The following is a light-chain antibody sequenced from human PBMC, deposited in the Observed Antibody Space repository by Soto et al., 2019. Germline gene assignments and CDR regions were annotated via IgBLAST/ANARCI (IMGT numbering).Light chain of an antibody. CDR1: SSDVGGYNY. CDR3: ISYTSSSTLL. CDR2: DVS. J-gene: IGLJ2*01. Sequence: QSALTQPASVSGSPGQSITISCTGTSSDVGGYNYVSWYQQHPGKAPKLMIYDVSNRPSGVSNRFSGSKSGNTAFLAIPGLQSEDESDYYCISYTSSSTLLFGGGTKLTVL. V-gene: IGLV2-14*01.